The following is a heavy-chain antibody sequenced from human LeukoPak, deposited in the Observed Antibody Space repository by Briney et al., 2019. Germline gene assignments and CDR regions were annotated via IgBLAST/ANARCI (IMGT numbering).Heavy chain of an antibody. CDR3: ARDRGSGRYVY. D-gene: IGHD6-19*01. V-gene: IGHV4-4*07. J-gene: IGHJ4*02. CDR2: IDTSGNT. CDR1: GGSISSYY. Sequence: PSETLSPTCTVSGGSISSYYWSWIRQPAGKGLEWIGRIDTSGNTNYNPSLKSRITMSVDTSKNQFSLKLSSVTAADTAVYYCARDRGSGRYVYWGQGTLVTVSS.